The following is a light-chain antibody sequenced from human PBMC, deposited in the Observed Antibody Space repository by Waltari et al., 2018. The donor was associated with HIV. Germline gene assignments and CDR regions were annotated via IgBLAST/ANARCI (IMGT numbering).Light chain of an antibody. V-gene: IGKV3-15*01. CDR2: AAS. CDR1: HTISGN. Sequence: EIVMTQSPVTLSVSPGQRATTSCRASHTISGNIALYQQKPGQAPRLLIFAASTRATGVPARFSGSGFGTEFTLSISDLQSEDFAIYHCQQYIEWPLTFGQGTKVEVK. CDR3: QQYIEWPLT. J-gene: IGKJ1*01.